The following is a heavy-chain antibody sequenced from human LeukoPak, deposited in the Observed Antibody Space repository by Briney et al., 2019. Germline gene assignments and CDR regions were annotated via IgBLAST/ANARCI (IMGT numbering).Heavy chain of an antibody. V-gene: IGHV3-7*03. D-gene: IGHD6-19*01. CDR1: AGFTFSDYW. CDR2: IKQDGREK. Sequence: PGGSLRLSCAASAGFTFSDYWMNWVRQAPGKGLEWVAIIKQDGREKLCVDSVKGRFTISRDNAKSSLYLQMNSLRAEDTAVYYCVSGIGWLPDYWGQGTLVTVSS. CDR3: VSGIGWLPDY. J-gene: IGHJ4*02.